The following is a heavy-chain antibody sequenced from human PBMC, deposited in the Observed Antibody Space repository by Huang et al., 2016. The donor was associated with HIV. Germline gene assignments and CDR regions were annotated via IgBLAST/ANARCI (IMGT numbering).Heavy chain of an antibody. Sequence: SCAASGFTFSNYPMHWVRQAPGKGLEWVAVISYDAGSTTYFADSVKGRFTISRDNSKNTVYLQMSSLRADDTAVFYCARDVLRGLGYFDVWGRGTLVTVSS. CDR1: GFTFSNYP. CDR3: ARDVLRGLGYFDV. V-gene: IGHV3-30-3*01. CDR2: ISYDAGSTT. D-gene: IGHD4-17*01. J-gene: IGHJ2*01.